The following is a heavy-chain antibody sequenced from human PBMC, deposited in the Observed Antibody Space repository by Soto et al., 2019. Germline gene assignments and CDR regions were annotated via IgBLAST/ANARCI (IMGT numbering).Heavy chain of an antibody. V-gene: IGHV4-4*07. CDR2: IYSGGST. CDR1: GGSISQYY. Sequence: QVQLQESGPGLVKPSETLSLSCGVSGGSISQYYWSWIRQPAGKGLEWIGRIYSGGSTNYNPSLESRVTMXVDTSKNTFSLKLSXVXXXXXXXXXXXXGPGGFGDXXXDYWGQXX. J-gene: IGHJ4*02. CDR3: XXGPGGFGDXXXDY. D-gene: IGHD3-10*01.